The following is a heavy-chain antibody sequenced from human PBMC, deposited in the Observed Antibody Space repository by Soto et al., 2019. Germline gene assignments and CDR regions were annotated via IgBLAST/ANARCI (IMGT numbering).Heavy chain of an antibody. D-gene: IGHD2-2*01. J-gene: IGHJ4*02. CDR2: ISFDGGNK. Sequence: QVHLVESGGGVVQPGKSLRLSCATSGFTFGTYGMHWVRQTPGKGLEWVAVISFDGGNKYYADSVKGRFTISRDTSKNTLYLQMNSLRAEDTAVYYCACRYCSSTSCPGAYWGQGTLVTVSS. CDR1: GFTFGTYG. CDR3: ACRYCSSTSCPGAY. V-gene: IGHV3-30*03.